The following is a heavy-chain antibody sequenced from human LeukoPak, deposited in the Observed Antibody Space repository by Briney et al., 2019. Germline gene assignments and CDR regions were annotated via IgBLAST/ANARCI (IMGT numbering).Heavy chain of an antibody. Sequence: GASVKVSCKASGYTFTGYYMHWVRQAPGQGLEWMGWINPNSGGTNYAQKFQGRVTMTRNTSISTAYMELSSLRSEDTAVYYCARGGPRVLLWLGELLNYYYYGMDVWGQGTTVTVSS. CDR2: INPNSGGT. D-gene: IGHD3-10*01. CDR1: GYTFTGYY. V-gene: IGHV1-2*02. J-gene: IGHJ6*02. CDR3: ARGGPRVLLWLGELLNYYYYGMDV.